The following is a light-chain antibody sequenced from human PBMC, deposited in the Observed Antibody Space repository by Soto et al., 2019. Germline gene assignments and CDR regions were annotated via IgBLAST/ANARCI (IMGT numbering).Light chain of an antibody. Sequence: DIQMAQSPSSLSASVGDRVIITCRSSQTISNYLNWYQQKPGKAPNLLIYATSNLQSGVPSRFSGSGSGPDFTLTISSLKPEDFATYYCQQSYSTPFTFGPGTKVDIK. V-gene: IGKV1-39*01. J-gene: IGKJ3*01. CDR2: ATS. CDR1: QTISNY. CDR3: QQSYSTPFT.